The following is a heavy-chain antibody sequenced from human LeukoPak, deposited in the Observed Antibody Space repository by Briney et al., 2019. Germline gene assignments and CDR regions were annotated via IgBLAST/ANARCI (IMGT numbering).Heavy chain of an antibody. CDR2: ISAYNGNT. D-gene: IGHD7-27*01. Sequence: ASVKVSCKASGYTFTSYGTSWVRQDPGQGLEWMGWISAYNGNTNYEQKLQGRVTMTTDPSTSTAYMELRSLRSDDTAVYYCARSELGDNWFDPWGQGTLVTVSS. V-gene: IGHV1-18*04. CDR1: GYTFTSYG. J-gene: IGHJ5*02. CDR3: ARSELGDNWFDP.